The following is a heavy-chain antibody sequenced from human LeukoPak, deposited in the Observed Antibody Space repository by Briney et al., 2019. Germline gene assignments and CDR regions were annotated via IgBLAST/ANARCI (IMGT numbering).Heavy chain of an antibody. CDR2: ISGSGGST. V-gene: IGHV3-23*01. D-gene: IGHD3-22*01. J-gene: IGHJ4*02. Sequence: GGSLRLSCAASGFTFSSYAMSWVRQAPGKGLEWVSAISGSGGSTYYADSVKGRFTISRDNSKNTLYLQMNSLRAEDTAVYYCAKDPGSNYYDSSGYLDYWGQGTLVTVSS. CDR1: GFTFSSYA. CDR3: AKDPGSNYYDSSGYLDY.